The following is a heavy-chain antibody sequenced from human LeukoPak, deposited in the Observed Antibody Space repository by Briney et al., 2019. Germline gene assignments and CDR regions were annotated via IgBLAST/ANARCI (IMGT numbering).Heavy chain of an antibody. Sequence: GGSLRLSCAVSGFTFSSYAMSWVRQAPGKGQEWVSAISGSGGSTYYADSVKGRFTISRDNSKNTLYLQMNSLRAEDTAVYYCAKGRNIVVVPAALNYWGQGTLVTVSS. V-gene: IGHV3-23*01. D-gene: IGHD2-2*01. CDR3: AKGRNIVVVPAALNY. J-gene: IGHJ4*02. CDR1: GFTFSSYA. CDR2: ISGSGGST.